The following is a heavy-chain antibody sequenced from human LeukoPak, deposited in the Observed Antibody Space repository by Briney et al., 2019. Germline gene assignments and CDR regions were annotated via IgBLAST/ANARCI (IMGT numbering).Heavy chain of an antibody. Sequence: GGSLRLSCAASGFTFSSYEMNWVRQAPGKGLEGVSYISSSGSTIYYADSVKGRFTIYRDNDKNSVYLQMNSLRAEDTAVYYCARGYDYGGNVNYWGRGTLVTLSS. J-gene: IGHJ4*02. CDR3: ARGYDYGGNVNY. V-gene: IGHV3-48*03. CDR1: GFTFSSYE. CDR2: ISSSGSTI. D-gene: IGHD4-23*01.